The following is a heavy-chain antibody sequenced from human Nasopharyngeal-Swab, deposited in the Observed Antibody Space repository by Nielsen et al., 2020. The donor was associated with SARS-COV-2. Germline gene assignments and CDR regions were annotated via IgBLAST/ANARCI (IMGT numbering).Heavy chain of an antibody. D-gene: IGHD6-13*01. Sequence: SESLSLSCAVYGGSFSGYYWSWIRQPPGKPLEWIGEIHHSGSTNYNPSFKSRVTISVDTSKNQFSLKLSSVTAADTAVYYCARSAYSSSWYGERDWFDPWGQGTLVTVSS. CDR1: GGSFSGYY. J-gene: IGHJ5*02. V-gene: IGHV4-34*01. CDR3: ARSAYSSSWYGERDWFDP. CDR2: IHHSGST.